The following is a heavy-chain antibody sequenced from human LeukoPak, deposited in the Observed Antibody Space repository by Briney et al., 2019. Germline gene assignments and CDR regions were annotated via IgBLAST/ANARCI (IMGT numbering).Heavy chain of an antibody. CDR2: ISGSGDEA. CDR3: AKGGAISGWYWFDP. D-gene: IGHD6-19*01. CDR1: GFTFSNYA. V-gene: IGHV3-23*01. Sequence: GGSLRLSCAASGFTFSNYAMNWVRQAPGKGLEWVSSISGSGDEAHHADSVKGRFTISRDNSKNTLYLQMNSLRAEDTAPYYCAKGGAISGWYWFDPWGQGTLVTVSS. J-gene: IGHJ5*02.